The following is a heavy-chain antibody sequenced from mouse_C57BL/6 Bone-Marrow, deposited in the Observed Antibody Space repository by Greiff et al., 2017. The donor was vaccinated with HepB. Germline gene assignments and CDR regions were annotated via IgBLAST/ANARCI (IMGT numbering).Heavy chain of an antibody. J-gene: IGHJ4*01. D-gene: IGHD3-3*01. CDR2: IDPETGGT. CDR1: GYTFTDYE. Sequence: VQLQQSGAELVRPGASVTLSCKASGYTFTDYEMHWVKQTPVHGLEWIGAIDPETGGTAYNQKFKGKAILTADKSSSTAYMELRSLTSEDSAVYYCTRGTGAEAMDYWGQGTSVTVSS. V-gene: IGHV1-15*01. CDR3: TRGTGAEAMDY.